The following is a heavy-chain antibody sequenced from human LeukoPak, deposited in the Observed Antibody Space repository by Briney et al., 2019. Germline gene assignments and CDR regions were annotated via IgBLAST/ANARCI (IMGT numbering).Heavy chain of an antibody. CDR2: ISADGSSS. CDR1: GFTLSSYW. CDR3: ARTPIIGNNWFDP. Sequence: GGSLRLSCAVSGFTLSSYWMHWVRQAPGKGLVWVSRISADGSSSNYADSVKGRSTISRDNAKNTLYLQMNSLRAEDTAVYYCARTPIIGNNWFDPWGQGTLVTVSS. J-gene: IGHJ5*02. V-gene: IGHV3-74*01. D-gene: IGHD1-26*01.